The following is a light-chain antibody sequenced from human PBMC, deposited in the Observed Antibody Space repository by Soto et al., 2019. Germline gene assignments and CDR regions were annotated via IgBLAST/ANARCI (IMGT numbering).Light chain of an antibody. CDR3: QHYFNWPYT. J-gene: IGKJ5*01. CDR1: QSVTSN. CDR2: DAS. V-gene: IGKV3-15*01. Sequence: EIVMTQSPATLSVSPGERATLSCRASQSVTSNLAWYQQKPGRAPRLLIYDASTRATGIPARFSGSGPGTEFTLTISKLQSEDFALYYCQHYFNWPYTFGQGTRLEIK.